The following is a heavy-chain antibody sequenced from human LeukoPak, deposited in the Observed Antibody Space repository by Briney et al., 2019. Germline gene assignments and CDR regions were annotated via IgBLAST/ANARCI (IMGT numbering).Heavy chain of an antibody. Sequence: GGSLRLSCAASGFTVSNNYMTWVRQAPGKGLEWVSVIYSGNRTKYADSVKGRFIISRDNSKNTLYLQMSSLRPEDTAVYYCAKEGRWLQLGGAFDIWGQGTMVTVSS. D-gene: IGHD5-24*01. J-gene: IGHJ3*02. CDR1: GFTVSNNY. CDR3: AKEGRWLQLGGAFDI. CDR2: IYSGNRT. V-gene: IGHV3-66*01.